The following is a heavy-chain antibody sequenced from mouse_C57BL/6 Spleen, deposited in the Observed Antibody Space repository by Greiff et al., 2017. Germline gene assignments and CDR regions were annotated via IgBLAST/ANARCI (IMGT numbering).Heavy chain of an antibody. D-gene: IGHD4-1*01. Sequence: EVHLVESGEGLVKPGGSLKLSCAASGFTFSSYAMSWFRQTPEKRLEWVAYISSGGDYIYYADTVKGRFTISRDNARNTLYLQMSSLKSEDTAMYYCTSLTGTSFFFAYWGQGTLVTVSA. CDR2: ISSGGDYI. J-gene: IGHJ3*01. CDR3: TSLTGTSFFFAY. CDR1: GFTFSSYA. V-gene: IGHV5-9-1*02.